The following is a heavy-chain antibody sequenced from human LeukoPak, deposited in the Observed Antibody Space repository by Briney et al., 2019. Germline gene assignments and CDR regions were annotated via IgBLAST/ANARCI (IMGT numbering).Heavy chain of an antibody. CDR3: ARGGFYSSSWYNVY. J-gene: IGHJ4*02. V-gene: IGHV3-64*01. Sequence: GGSLRLSCAASGFTFSSYAMHWVRQAPGKGLEYVSAISTNGGTTYYANSVKGRFTISRDNSKNTLYLQMGSLRAEDMAVYYCARGGFYSSSWYNVYWGQGTLVTVSS. D-gene: IGHD6-13*01. CDR2: ISTNGGTT. CDR1: GFTFSSYA.